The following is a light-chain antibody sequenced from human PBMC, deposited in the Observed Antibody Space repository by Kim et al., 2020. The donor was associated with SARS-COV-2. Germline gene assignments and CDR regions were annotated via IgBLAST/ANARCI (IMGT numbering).Light chain of an antibody. J-gene: IGKJ5*01. CDR3: LQRSSYPIT. CDR2: GAS. V-gene: IGKV1-17*01. Sequence: DIQMTQSPSSLSASVGDRVTITCRASQDISNDLGWYQQNPGRVPKLLIYGASSLQSGVPSRFSGSESGTEFTLTISSLQPEDFATYYCLQRSSYPITFGQGTKLEIK. CDR1: QDISND.